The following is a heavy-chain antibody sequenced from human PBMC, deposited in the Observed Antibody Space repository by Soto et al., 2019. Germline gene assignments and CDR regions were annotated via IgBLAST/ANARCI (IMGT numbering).Heavy chain of an antibody. J-gene: IGHJ6*02. CDR2: IIPIFGTA. CDR1: GGTFSSYA. D-gene: IGHD4-17*01. V-gene: IGHV1-69*01. CDR3: ARVHALRTTYDYYYYCMDV. Sequence: QVQLVQSGAEVKKPGSSVKVSCKASGGTFSSYAISWVRQAPGQGLEWMGGIIPIFGTANYAQKFQGRVTITADESTSTAYMELSSLRSEDTAVYYCARVHALRTTYDYYYYCMDVWGQGTTVTVSS.